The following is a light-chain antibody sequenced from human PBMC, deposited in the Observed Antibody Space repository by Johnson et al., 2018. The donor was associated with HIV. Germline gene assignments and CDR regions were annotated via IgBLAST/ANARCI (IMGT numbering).Light chain of an antibody. CDR1: SSNVGSSF. J-gene: IGLJ1*01. V-gene: IGLV1-51*01. CDR3: GTWDCSWGV. CDR2: DNN. Sequence: QSVLTQPPSVSAAPGQTVTISCSGSSSNVGSSFVSWYRQVPGPAPKLLIYDNNKRPSGIPDRFSGSTSGTSATLGITGLQTGDEADYYDGTWDCSWGVFGTGTKVTVL.